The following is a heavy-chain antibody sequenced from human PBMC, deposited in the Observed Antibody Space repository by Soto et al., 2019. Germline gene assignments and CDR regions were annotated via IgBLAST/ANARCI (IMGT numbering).Heavy chain of an antibody. CDR3: ARVHVMVVAGSTFDY. D-gene: IGHD3-10*01. CDR1: GDSISIASY. V-gene: IGHV4-38-2*02. Sequence: LSLTCTVSGDSISIASYWGWIRQPPGEGPEWIASIYHGGTTFYNPSLKSRISISVDTSKNQFSLRLTSVTAADTATYYCARVHVMVVAGSTFDYWGTGTLGTGSS. CDR2: IYHGGTT. J-gene: IGHJ4*03.